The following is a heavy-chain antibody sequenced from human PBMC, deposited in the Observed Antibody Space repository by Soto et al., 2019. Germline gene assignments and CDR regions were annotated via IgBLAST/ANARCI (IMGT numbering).Heavy chain of an antibody. CDR1: DFTCRNYW. D-gene: IGHD3-16*01. V-gene: IGHV3-7*03. J-gene: IGHJ4*02. Sequence: EVQLVESGGDLVQPGGSLRLSCATSDFTCRNYWLNWVRQAPGKGLEWVANISPDGGTTNYVDSVKGRFTVSIDNVRNSVSLQMNSLRVEDTAVYFCFGGNGGPQWGQGTLVTVSS. CDR2: ISPDGGTT. CDR3: FGGNGGPQ.